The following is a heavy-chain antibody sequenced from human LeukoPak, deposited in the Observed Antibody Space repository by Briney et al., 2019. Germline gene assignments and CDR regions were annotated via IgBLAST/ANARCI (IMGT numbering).Heavy chain of an antibody. CDR2: IFYSGST. J-gene: IGHJ4*02. CDR1: GGSISSGDYY. V-gene: IGHV4-30-4*01. CDR3: ASGLTVTTN. Sequence: SETLSLTCTVSGGSISSGDYYWSWIRQLPGKGLEWIGYIFYSGSTYYNPSLKSRVTISVDTSKNQFSLNLSSVTAADTAVYYCASGLTVTTNWGQGTLVTVSS. D-gene: IGHD4-17*01.